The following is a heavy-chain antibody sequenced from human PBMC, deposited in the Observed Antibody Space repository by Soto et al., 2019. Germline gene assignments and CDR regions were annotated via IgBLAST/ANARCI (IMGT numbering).Heavy chain of an antibody. J-gene: IGHJ4*02. CDR2: TVVGSGNT. CDR3: ARARAAAGLDY. V-gene: IGHV1-58*02. D-gene: IGHD6-13*01. Sequence: GASVKVSCKASGGTFSSYAISWVRQARGQRLEWIGWTVVGSGNTNYAQKFQERVTITRDMSTSTAYMELSSLRSEGTAVYYCARARAAAGLDYWGQGTLLTVSS. CDR1: GGTFSSYA.